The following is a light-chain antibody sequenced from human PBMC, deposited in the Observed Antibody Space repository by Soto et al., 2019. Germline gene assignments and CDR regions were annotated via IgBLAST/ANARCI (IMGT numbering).Light chain of an antibody. CDR2: EVS. Sequence: QSVLTQTASVSGSPGQSVTIPCTGTSSDVGGYDFVSWYQHHPGKAPKLMIYEVSNRPAGVSSRFSGSKSANTAFLTISGIQAEDEADYYCCSYTSISTLVFGGGTKVTVL. J-gene: IGLJ3*02. V-gene: IGLV2-14*01. CDR3: CSYTSISTLV. CDR1: SSDVGGYDF.